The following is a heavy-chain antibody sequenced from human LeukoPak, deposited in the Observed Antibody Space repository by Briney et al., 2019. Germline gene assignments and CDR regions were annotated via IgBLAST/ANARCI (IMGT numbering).Heavy chain of an antibody. CDR3: ARAGPAGHYFDY. CDR2: ISSSSSYI. V-gene: IGHV3-21*01. J-gene: IGHJ4*02. Sequence: PGGSLRLSCAASGFTFSNAWMSWVRQAPGKGLEWVSSISSSSSYIYYADSVKGRFTISRDNAKNSLYLQMNSLRAEDTAVYYCARAGPAGHYFDYWGQGTLVTVSS. CDR1: GFTFSNAW.